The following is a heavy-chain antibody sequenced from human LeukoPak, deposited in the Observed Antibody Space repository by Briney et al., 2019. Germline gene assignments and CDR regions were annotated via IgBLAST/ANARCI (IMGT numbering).Heavy chain of an antibody. CDR3: ARVLEGGATDAFDI. Sequence: ASVKVSCKASGYTFTGYYMHWVRQAPGQGLEWMGWINPNSGGTNYAQKFQGWVTMTRDTSISTAYMELSRLRSDDTAVYYCARVLEGGATDAFDIWGQGTMVTVSS. D-gene: IGHD1-26*01. J-gene: IGHJ3*02. CDR2: INPNSGGT. CDR1: GYTFTGYY. V-gene: IGHV1-2*04.